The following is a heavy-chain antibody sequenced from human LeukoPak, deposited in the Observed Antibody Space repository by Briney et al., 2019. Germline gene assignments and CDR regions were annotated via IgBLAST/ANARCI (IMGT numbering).Heavy chain of an antibody. Sequence: GASVKVSCKASGYTFTGYYMHWVRQAPGQGLEWMGWINPNSGGTNYAQKLQGRVTMTRDTSISTAYMELSRLRSDDTAVYYCARGTVTFSYWYFDLWGRGTLVTVSS. CDR2: INPNSGGT. D-gene: IGHD4-17*01. J-gene: IGHJ2*01. CDR3: ARGTVTFSYWYFDL. V-gene: IGHV1-2*02. CDR1: GYTFTGYY.